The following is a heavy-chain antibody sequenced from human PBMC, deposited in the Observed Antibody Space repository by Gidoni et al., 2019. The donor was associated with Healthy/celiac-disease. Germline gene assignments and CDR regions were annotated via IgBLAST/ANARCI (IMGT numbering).Heavy chain of an antibody. CDR2: IIPSFGTA. CDR3: AGDCVDTAMGPVVAANYGMDV. J-gene: IGHJ6*02. Sequence: QVQLVQSGAEVKKPGSSVKVSCKASGGTFSSYAISWVRQAPGHWLEGMGGIIPSFGTANYAQKFQGRVTITADKSTSTAYMELSSLRSEDTAVYYCAGDCVDTAMGPVVAANYGMDVWGQGTTVTVSS. D-gene: IGHD5-18*01. V-gene: IGHV1-69*06. CDR1: GGTFSSYA.